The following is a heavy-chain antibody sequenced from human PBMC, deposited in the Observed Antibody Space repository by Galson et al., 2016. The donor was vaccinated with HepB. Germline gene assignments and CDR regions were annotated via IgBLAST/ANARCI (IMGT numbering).Heavy chain of an antibody. CDR1: GFTFSSFS. CDR3: ARVPDYSPTFFDY. Sequence: SLRLSCAASGFTFSSFSMNWVRQALGKGLEWVSYISESGSTKYYADSVKGRFTISRDNSKNTLYLQMNSLRAEDTAIYYCARVPDYSPTFFDYWGQGTLVTVSS. V-gene: IGHV3-48*01. D-gene: IGHD3-9*01. CDR2: ISESGSTK. J-gene: IGHJ4*02.